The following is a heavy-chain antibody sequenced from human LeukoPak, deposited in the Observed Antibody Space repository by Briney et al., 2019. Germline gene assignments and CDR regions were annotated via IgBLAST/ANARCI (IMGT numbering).Heavy chain of an antibody. CDR3: AHLTVTTGWYFDL. CDR2: IFSNDEK. CDR1: GFSLSNARVG. D-gene: IGHD4-17*01. V-gene: IGHV2-26*01. Sequence: SGPTLVNPTETLTLTCTVSGFSLSNARVGVSWIRQPPGKALEWLAYIFSNDEKSYSTSLKSRLTISKDTSKSQVVLTMTNMDPVDTATYYCAHLTVTTGWYFDLWGRGTLVTVSS. J-gene: IGHJ2*01.